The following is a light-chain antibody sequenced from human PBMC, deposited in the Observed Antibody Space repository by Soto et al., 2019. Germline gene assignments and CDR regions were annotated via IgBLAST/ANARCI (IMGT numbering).Light chain of an antibody. Sequence: QSALTQPASVSGSPGQSITISCTGTSSDIGGYKYVSWYQQHPGKAPKLMIFEVSNRPSGVSNRFSGSKSGNTASLTISGLQADDEADYYCSSYTSSGTLLVFGGGTQLTVL. J-gene: IGLJ3*02. CDR2: EVS. V-gene: IGLV2-14*01. CDR1: SSDIGGYKY. CDR3: SSYTSSGTLLV.